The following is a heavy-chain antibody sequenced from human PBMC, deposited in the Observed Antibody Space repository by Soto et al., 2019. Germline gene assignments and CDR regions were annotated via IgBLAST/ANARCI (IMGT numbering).Heavy chain of an antibody. V-gene: IGHV1-3*01. CDR1: GYTFTSYA. CDR2: INAGNGNT. CDR3: ARSHSSWYGDYFDY. Sequence: ASVKVSCKASGYTFTSYAMHWVRQAPGQRLEWMGWINAGNGNTKYSQKFQGRVTITRDTSASTAYMELSSLRSEDTAVYYCARSHSSWYGDYFDYWGQGTLVTVSS. J-gene: IGHJ4*02. D-gene: IGHD6-13*01.